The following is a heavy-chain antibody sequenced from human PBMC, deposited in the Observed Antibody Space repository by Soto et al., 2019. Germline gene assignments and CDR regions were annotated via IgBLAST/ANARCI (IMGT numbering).Heavy chain of an antibody. Sequence: PGESLSLSCTASGFTFSSNWVHWVCQAPGKGQVWVSLIDSDGSITSYADSVKGQFTISRDNAKNTLYLQMNSLRADDTAVYYYARGSSSWYVCFDYWGQGILVTVSS. J-gene: IGHJ4*02. CDR2: IDSDGSIT. D-gene: IGHD6-13*01. CDR3: ARGSSSWYVCFDY. CDR1: GFTFSSNW. V-gene: IGHV3-74*01.